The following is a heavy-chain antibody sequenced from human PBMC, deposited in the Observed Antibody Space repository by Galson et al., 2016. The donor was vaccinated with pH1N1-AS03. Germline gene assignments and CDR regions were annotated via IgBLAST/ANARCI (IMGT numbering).Heavy chain of an antibody. CDR2: TYYRSKWYN. CDR1: GDSVSSNSAA. J-gene: IGHJ3*02. V-gene: IGHV6-1*01. CDR3: AKDKRRGDYGGDARDAFDI. D-gene: IGHD2-21*02. Sequence: CAISGDSVSSNSAAWNWIRQSPSRGLEWLGRTYYRSKWYNDYAVSVKSRITINPDTSKNQFSLQMKGLRADDTAVYYCAKDKRRGDYGGDARDAFDIWGQGTLVSVSS.